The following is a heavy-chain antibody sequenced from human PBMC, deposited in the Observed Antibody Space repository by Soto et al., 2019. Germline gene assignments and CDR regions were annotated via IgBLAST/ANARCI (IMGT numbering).Heavy chain of an antibody. Sequence: QVQLVESGGGVVQPGRSLRLSCAASGFTFSSYGMHWVRQAPGKGLEWVAVIWYDGSNKYYADSVKGRFTISRDNSKNTLYLQMNSLRAEDTAVYYCARDYLRPNTVYDFWSGYYNYYYYYGRDVWGQGTTVTVAS. CDR3: ARDYLRPNTVYDFWSGYYNYYYYYGRDV. J-gene: IGHJ6*02. V-gene: IGHV3-33*01. CDR2: IWYDGSNK. D-gene: IGHD3-3*01. CDR1: GFTFSSYG.